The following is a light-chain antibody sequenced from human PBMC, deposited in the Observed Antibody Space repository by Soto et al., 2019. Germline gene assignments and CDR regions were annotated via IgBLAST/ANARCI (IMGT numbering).Light chain of an antibody. CDR2: DAS. CDR3: KQYNNWLPWT. CDR1: QSVSNN. V-gene: IGKV3-15*01. Sequence: ILMTQSPATLSVSPGERATLSCRASQSVSNNLAWYQQKPGQAPRLLIYDASTRATGIPARFSGSGSGTEFTLPISGLQSEHLAGNYCKQYNNWLPWTFGQGTKVEIK. J-gene: IGKJ1*01.